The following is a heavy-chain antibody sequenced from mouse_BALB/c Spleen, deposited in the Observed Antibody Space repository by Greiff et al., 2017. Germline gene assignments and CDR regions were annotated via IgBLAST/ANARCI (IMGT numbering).Heavy chain of an antibody. Sequence: VQLVESGPELVRPGVSVKISCKGSGYTFTDYAMHWVKQSHAKSLEWIGVISTYYGNTNYNQKFKGKATMTVDKSSSTAYMELARLTSEDSAIYYCARSGDYGSSPYYFDYWGQGTTLTVSS. CDR1: GYTFTDYA. V-gene: IGHV1-67*01. D-gene: IGHD1-1*01. CDR3: ARSGDYGSSPYYFDY. CDR2: ISTYYGNT. J-gene: IGHJ2*01.